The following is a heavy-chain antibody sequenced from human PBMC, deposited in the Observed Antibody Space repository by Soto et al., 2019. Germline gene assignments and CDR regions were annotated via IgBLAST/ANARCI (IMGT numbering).Heavy chain of an antibody. CDR1: GGSISSGGYS. J-gene: IGHJ6*02. Sequence: PSETLSLTCAVSGGSISSGGYSWGWIRQPPGKGLEWIGYIYHSGSTYYNPSLKSRVTISVDRSKNQFSLKLSSVTAADTAVYYCARVSGSYYYDMDIWGQGTTVTVSS. CDR3: ARVSGSYYYDMDI. V-gene: IGHV4-30-2*01. D-gene: IGHD1-26*01. CDR2: IYHSGST.